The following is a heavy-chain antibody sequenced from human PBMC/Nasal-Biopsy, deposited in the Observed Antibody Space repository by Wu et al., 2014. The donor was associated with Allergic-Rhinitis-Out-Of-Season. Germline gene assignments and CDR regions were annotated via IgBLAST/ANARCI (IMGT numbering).Heavy chain of an antibody. V-gene: IGHV4-34*01. CDR3: ARGMSGTTRPSTRRGNWFDP. CDR1: GVSFSGYY. Sequence: TLSLTCDVHGVSFSGYYWSWIRQSPGQGLEYLGEINSRGSTTYSPSVDSRLTISLDTSKNQFSLKITSVTAADTAFYFCARGMSGTTRPSTRRGNWFDPWGQGTLVIVSS. J-gene: IGHJ5*01. D-gene: IGHD1-26*01. CDR2: INSRGST.